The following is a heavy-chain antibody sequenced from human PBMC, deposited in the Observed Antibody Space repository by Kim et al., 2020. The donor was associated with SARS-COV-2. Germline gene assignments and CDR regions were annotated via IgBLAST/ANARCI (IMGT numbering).Heavy chain of an antibody. D-gene: IGHD1-26*01. J-gene: IGHJ6*03. CDR3: AKGDNIVGATTFLYYYYMDV. CDR1: GFTFSSYA. V-gene: IGHV3-23*01. Sequence: GGSLRLSCAASGFTFSSYAMSWVRQAPGKGLEWVSAISGSGGSTYYADSVKGRFTISRDNSKNTLYLQMNSLRAEDTAVYYCAKGDNIVGATTFLYYYYMDVWGKGTTVTVSS. CDR2: ISGSGGST.